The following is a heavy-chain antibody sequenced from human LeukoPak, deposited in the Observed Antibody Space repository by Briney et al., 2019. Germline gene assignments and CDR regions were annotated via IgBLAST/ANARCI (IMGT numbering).Heavy chain of an antibody. J-gene: IGHJ4*02. Sequence: PSETLSLTCTVSGGSISSSSYYWGWIRQPPGKGLEWIGSIYYSGSTYYNPSLKSRVTISVATSKNQFSLKLSSVTAADTAVYYRASRGVYDSSGYLDAYWGQGTLVTVSS. V-gene: IGHV4-39*07. CDR3: ASRGVYDSSGYLDAY. CDR2: IYYSGST. D-gene: IGHD3-22*01. CDR1: GGSISSSSYY.